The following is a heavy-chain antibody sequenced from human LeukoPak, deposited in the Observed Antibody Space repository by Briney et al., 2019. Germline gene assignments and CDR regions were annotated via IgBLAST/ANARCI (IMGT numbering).Heavy chain of an antibody. V-gene: IGHV1-69*13. Sequence: ASVNVSCKGSGGTFSSYAISWVRQAPGQGLEWMGGIIPIFGTANYAQKFQGRVTITADESTSTAYMELSSLRSEDTAVYYCARDKGNYYDSSGYYGAFDIWGQGTMVTVSS. J-gene: IGHJ3*02. CDR3: ARDKGNYYDSSGYYGAFDI. CDR1: GGTFSSYA. D-gene: IGHD3-22*01. CDR2: IIPIFGTA.